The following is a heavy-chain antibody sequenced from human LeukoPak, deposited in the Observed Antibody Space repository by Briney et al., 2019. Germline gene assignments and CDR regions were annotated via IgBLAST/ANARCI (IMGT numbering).Heavy chain of an antibody. Sequence: GGSLRLSCAASGFTFSSYGMHWVRQAPGKGLEWVAVIWYDGSNKYYADSVKGRFTISRDNSKNTLYLQMNSLRAEDTAVYYCARGSIAARPVYYYGMDVWGQGTTVTVSS. V-gene: IGHV3-33*01. D-gene: IGHD6-6*01. CDR2: IWYDGSNK. CDR1: GFTFSSYG. J-gene: IGHJ6*02. CDR3: ARGSIAARPVYYYGMDV.